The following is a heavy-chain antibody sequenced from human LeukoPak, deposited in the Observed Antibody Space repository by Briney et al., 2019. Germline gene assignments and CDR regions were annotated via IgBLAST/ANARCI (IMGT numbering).Heavy chain of an antibody. D-gene: IGHD3-10*02. CDR2: IRSSGSTI. CDR1: GFTFRSYE. Sequence: PGGSVTLSCAASGFTFRSYEMNWVGQAPGKGGEGGSYIRSSGSTIYYASSVKGPCPSSRSTAKYSLYLQMNRLRAADPAVYYCAKLGITMIGGVWGKGTTVTTSS. CDR3: AKLGITMIGGV. V-gene: IGHV3-48*03. J-gene: IGHJ6*04.